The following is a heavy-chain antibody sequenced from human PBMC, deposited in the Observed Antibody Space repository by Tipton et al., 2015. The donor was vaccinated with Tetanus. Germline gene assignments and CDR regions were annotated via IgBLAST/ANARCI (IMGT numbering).Heavy chain of an antibody. Sequence: TLSLTCTVSGDSVSGYYWSWIRQPPGKGLEWIGYVYYTGSTNHNPSLKSRVTISMDRSKNQISLQLTSVTAADTAVYYCARANYDSFKKGPFDSWGQGSLVIVSS. D-gene: IGHD3-3*01. J-gene: IGHJ4*02. CDR2: VYYTGST. V-gene: IGHV4-59*02. CDR3: ARANYDSFKKGPFDS. CDR1: GDSVSGYY.